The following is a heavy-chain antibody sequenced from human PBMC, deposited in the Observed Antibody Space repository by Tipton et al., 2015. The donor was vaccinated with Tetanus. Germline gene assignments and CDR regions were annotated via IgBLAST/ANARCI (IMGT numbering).Heavy chain of an antibody. CDR3: VRGRGLGAYSFGFEY. CDR1: GGSFSGFY. D-gene: IGHD5-12*01. J-gene: IGHJ4*02. V-gene: IGHV4-34*01. Sequence: TLSLTCAVPGGSFSGFYWSWIRQPPGKGLEWIGEINHRGGTSYNPSPKSRVTISVDTSKNQFSLNMSSVTAADTAVYYCVRGRGLGAYSFGFEYWGQGALVTVSS. CDR2: INHRGGT.